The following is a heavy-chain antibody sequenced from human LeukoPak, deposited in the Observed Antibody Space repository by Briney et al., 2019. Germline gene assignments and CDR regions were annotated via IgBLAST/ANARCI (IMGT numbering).Heavy chain of an antibody. Sequence: ASVKVSCKASGYTFTNYGISWVRQAPGQGLERMGGISAYNGNTNYAQKLQGRVTMTTDTSTSTAYMELRSLRSDDTAVYYCASLPLGYCSGGSCYGFDPWGQGTLVTVSS. V-gene: IGHV1-18*04. J-gene: IGHJ5*02. CDR2: ISAYNGNT. D-gene: IGHD2-15*01. CDR1: GYTFTNYG. CDR3: ASLPLGYCSGGSCYGFDP.